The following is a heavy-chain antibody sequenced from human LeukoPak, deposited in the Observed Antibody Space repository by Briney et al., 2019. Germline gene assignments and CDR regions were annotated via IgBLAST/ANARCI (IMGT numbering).Heavy chain of an antibody. CDR1: GFTFSRYE. Sequence: GGSLRLSCAASGFTFSRYEMHWVRQAPGKGLEWVTLISNDGSNKYYADSVKGRFTISRDNAKNSLYLQMNSLRAEDTAVYYCASVQGLAFDIWGQGTMVTVSS. V-gene: IGHV3-30-3*01. CDR2: ISNDGSNK. J-gene: IGHJ3*02. CDR3: ASVQGLAFDI. D-gene: IGHD1-1*01.